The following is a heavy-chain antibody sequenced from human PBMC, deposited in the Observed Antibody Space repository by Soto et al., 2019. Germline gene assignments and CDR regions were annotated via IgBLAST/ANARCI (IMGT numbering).Heavy chain of an antibody. Sequence: QERLVESGGGVVQPGRSLRLSCAVSEFTFSDYGMHWVRQAPGKGLEWVALLWHDGINEYYADSVKGRFTISRDISNNTLYLQMSSLRPEDTAVYYCAKSRGDGDKWGLGLDYWGQRTLVTVSS. J-gene: IGHJ4*02. CDR1: EFTFSDYG. V-gene: IGHV3-33*03. CDR3: AKSRGDGDKWGLGLDY. CDR2: LWHDGINE. D-gene: IGHD3-10*01.